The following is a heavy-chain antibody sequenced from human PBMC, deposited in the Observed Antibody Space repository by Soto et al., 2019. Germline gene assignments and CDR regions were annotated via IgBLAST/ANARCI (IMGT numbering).Heavy chain of an antibody. CDR3: ARDQDFDSSGYPLDAFDI. CDR1: GDSVSSNSAA. V-gene: IGHV6-1*01. Sequence: SQTLSLTCAISGDSVSSNSAAWNWIRQSPSRGLEWLGRTYYRSKWSDDYAPSVKGRITINPDTSKDQFSLHLNSVTPEDTAVYYCARDQDFDSSGYPLDAFDIWGQGTMVTVSS. CDR2: TYYRSKWSD. J-gene: IGHJ3*02. D-gene: IGHD3-22*01.